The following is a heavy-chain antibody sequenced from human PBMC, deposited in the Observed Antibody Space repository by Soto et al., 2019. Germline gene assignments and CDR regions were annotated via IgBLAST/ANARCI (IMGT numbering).Heavy chain of an antibody. Sequence: QVQLVQSGTEVKKPGSSVKVSCQASGGSFTSYAFAWVRQAPGQGLEWVGGIIPIFGTPNYAQKFQGRVAITADRSTSTVYVDLTGLTSGDTAVYFCARDPRPHFSSWDSDVWFDTCGPGSLVIVSS. V-gene: IGHV1-69*06. D-gene: IGHD6-13*01. J-gene: IGHJ5*02. CDR3: ARDPRPHFSSWDSDVWFDT. CDR1: GGSFTSYA. CDR2: IIPIFGTP.